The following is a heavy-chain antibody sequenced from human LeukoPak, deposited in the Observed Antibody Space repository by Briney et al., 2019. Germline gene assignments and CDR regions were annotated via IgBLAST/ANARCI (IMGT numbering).Heavy chain of an antibody. CDR1: GYTFTSYD. V-gene: IGHV1-8*01. Sequence: ASVKLSCKASGYTFTSYDINWVRQATGQGLEWVGWMNTNRGNTGYAQKFQGRVTMTRNTSISTAYMELSSLVSEDTAVYYCARGVGATHTLTWGQGTLVTVSS. CDR3: ARGVGATHTLT. J-gene: IGHJ5*02. CDR2: MNTNRGNT. D-gene: IGHD1-26*01.